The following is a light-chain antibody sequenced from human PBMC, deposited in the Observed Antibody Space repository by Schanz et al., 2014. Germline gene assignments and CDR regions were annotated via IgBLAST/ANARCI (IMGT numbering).Light chain of an antibody. Sequence: QSVLPQPPSASGTPGQRVTISCSGSTSNIGSNTVNWYQQFPGTAPKLLIYNNNQRPSGVPDRFSGSKSGSSASLAISGLQAEDEADYYCQSYDSSLSGWVFGGGTKLTVL. J-gene: IGLJ3*02. V-gene: IGLV1-44*01. CDR2: NNN. CDR1: TSNIGSNT. CDR3: QSYDSSLSGWV.